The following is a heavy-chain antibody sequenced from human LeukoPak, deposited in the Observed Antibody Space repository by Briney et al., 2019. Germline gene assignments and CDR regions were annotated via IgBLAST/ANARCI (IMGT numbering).Heavy chain of an antibody. Sequence: PGGSLRLSCAASGFTFSDYYMSWVRQAPVKGLEWVSSISSSSSNIYYADSVKGRFTISRDNAQNSLYLQMNSLRAEDTAVYYCASGYSSSWATFDYWGRGTLVTVSS. CDR2: ISSSSSNI. D-gene: IGHD6-13*01. V-gene: IGHV3-21*01. CDR1: GFTFSDYY. CDR3: ASGYSSSWATFDY. J-gene: IGHJ4*02.